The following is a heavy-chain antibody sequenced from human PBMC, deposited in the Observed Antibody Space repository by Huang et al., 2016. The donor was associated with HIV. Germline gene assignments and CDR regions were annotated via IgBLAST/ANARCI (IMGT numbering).Heavy chain of an antibody. CDR2: TTLDWDP. J-gene: IGHJ3*01. CDR3: ARGRDTAEMDTVDAGLDV. D-gene: IGHD2-2*03. CDR1: GGSFGSHY. V-gene: IGHV4-34*02. Sequence: QVRLQQWGGGLVRPSETLSRTCAVYGGSFGSHYWSWVRQSPGKGLEWIGETTLDWDPSFNPSLRSRVKFSVDTSKNKFSRTVTSVTAADTAIYFCARGRDTAEMDTVDAGLDVWDQGTKVTVS.